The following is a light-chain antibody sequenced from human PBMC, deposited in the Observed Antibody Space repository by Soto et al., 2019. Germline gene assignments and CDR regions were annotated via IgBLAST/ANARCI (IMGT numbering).Light chain of an antibody. CDR3: MQALQTPPMYT. Sequence: DIVMTQSPLSFPATLGGPASTSAGFIQTPRQGMGYNYWDWYLQNPGTSPQPLIYLGSNRASGVPDRFSGSGSGTDFTLIISRVEAEDVGVYYCMQALQTPPMYTFGQGTKLEIK. V-gene: IGKV2-28*01. CDR1: QTPRQGMGYNY. J-gene: IGKJ2*01. CDR2: LGS.